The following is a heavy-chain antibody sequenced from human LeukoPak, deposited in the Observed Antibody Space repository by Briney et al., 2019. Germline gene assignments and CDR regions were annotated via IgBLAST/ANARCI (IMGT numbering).Heavy chain of an antibody. Sequence: SETLSLTCTVSGGSISSSSYYWGWIRQPPGKGLEWIGSIYYSGSTYYNPSLKSRVTISVDTSKNQFSLKLSSVTAADTAVYYCAREPDSSGYYPDAFDIWGQGTMVTVSS. V-gene: IGHV4-39*07. CDR3: AREPDSSGYYPDAFDI. CDR1: GGSISSSSYY. D-gene: IGHD3-22*01. J-gene: IGHJ3*02. CDR2: IYYSGST.